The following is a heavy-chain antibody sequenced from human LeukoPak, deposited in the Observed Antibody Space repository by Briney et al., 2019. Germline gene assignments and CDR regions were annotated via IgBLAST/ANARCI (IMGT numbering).Heavy chain of an antibody. CDR2: ISNDGSNK. CDR1: GLTFSTYG. D-gene: IGHD3-10*01. J-gene: IGHJ4*02. CDR3: AKEVPRYDSGTYYFDY. V-gene: IGHV3-30*18. Sequence: PGRSLRLSCAASGLTFSTYGIHWVRQAPGKGPEWVAVISNDGSNKYYADSVKGRFTVSRDNSKNTLFLQMNSLRVEEMAVYYCAKEVPRYDSGTYYFDYWGRGTLVTVSS.